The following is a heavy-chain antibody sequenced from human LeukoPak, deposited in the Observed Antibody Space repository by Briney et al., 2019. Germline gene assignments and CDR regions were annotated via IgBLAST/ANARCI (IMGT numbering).Heavy chain of an antibody. J-gene: IGHJ4*02. CDR3: ARRAGAYSHPYDY. D-gene: IGHD4/OR15-4a*01. V-gene: IGHV3-11*04. CDR1: EFTFSDYY. Sequence: GGSLRLSCAASEFTFSDYYMSWIRQAPGKGLEWVAYISSSGSTIYYADSVKGRFAISRDNAKNSLYLQMNSLRAEDTAVYYCARRAGAYSHPYDYWGQGTLVTVSS. CDR2: ISSSGSTI.